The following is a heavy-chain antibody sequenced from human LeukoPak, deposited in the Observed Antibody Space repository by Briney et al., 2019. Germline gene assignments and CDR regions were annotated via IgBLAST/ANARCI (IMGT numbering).Heavy chain of an antibody. CDR1: GYSFTSSW. Sequence: GESLKISCQASGYSFTSSWIGWARHMPGKGLEWMAIINPGDSDTRYSPSFQGQVTISADKSISTVYLQWGSLKASDTAIYYCASQPGAGWFDAWGQGTLVTVYS. V-gene: IGHV5-51*01. CDR2: INPGDSDT. D-gene: IGHD3-10*01. CDR3: ASQPGAGWFDA. J-gene: IGHJ5*02.